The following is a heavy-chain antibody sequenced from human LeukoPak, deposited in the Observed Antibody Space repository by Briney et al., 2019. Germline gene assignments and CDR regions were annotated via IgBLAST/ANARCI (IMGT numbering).Heavy chain of an antibody. D-gene: IGHD6-19*01. CDR1: GGTFSSYA. V-gene: IGHV1-69*04. CDR3: AQAVAGPFDY. Sequence: SVKVSCKASGGTFSSYAISWVRQAPGQGLEWMGRIIPIFGIAIYAQKFQGRVTITADKSTSTAYMELSSLRSEDTAVYYCAQAVAGPFDYWGQGTLVTVSS. CDR2: IIPIFGIA. J-gene: IGHJ4*02.